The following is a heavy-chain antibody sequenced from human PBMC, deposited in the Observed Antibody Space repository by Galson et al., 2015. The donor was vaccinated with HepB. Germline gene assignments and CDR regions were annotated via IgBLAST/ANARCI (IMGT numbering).Heavy chain of an antibody. V-gene: IGHV3-21*05. J-gene: IGHJ5*01. CDR3: ARVRTTLVREVITNNWFDS. D-gene: IGHD3-10*01. CDR1: GFTFSSYG. CDR2: ISASSTYT. Sequence: SLRLSCAASGFTFSSYGMHWVRQAPGKGLEWVSYISASSTYTNYADSVKGRFTISRGNAKNSLYLQMNSLRAEDTAVYYCARVRTTLVREVITNNWFDSWGQGTLVTVSS.